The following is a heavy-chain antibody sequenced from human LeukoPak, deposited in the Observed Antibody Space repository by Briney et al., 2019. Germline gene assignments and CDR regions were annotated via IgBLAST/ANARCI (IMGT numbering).Heavy chain of an antibody. CDR2: ISYDGSNK. D-gene: IGHD2-2*02. CDR1: GFTFSSYT. Sequence: PGRSLRPSCAASGFTFSSYTMHWVRQAPGKGLEWVAVISYDGSNKYYADSVKGRFTISRDNSKNTLYLQMNSLRAEDTAVYYFAREGGCSSTNCYTGFDSWGQGTLVTVSS. J-gene: IGHJ4*02. CDR3: AREGGCSSTNCYTGFDS. V-gene: IGHV3-30-3*01.